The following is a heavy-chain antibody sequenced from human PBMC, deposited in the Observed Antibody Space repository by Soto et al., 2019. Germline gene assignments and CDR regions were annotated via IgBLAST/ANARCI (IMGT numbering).Heavy chain of an antibody. Sequence: QVQLVESGGGVVQPGRSLRLSCAASGFTFSSYGMHWVRQAPGKGLEWVAVISYDGSNKYYADSVKGRFTISRDNSKNTLYLHMNSLRAEDTAVYYCAKSRAFGEDYDYYGMDVWGQGTTVTVSS. CDR2: ISYDGSNK. V-gene: IGHV3-30*18. CDR1: GFTFSSYG. CDR3: AKSRAFGEDYDYYGMDV. D-gene: IGHD3-10*01. J-gene: IGHJ6*02.